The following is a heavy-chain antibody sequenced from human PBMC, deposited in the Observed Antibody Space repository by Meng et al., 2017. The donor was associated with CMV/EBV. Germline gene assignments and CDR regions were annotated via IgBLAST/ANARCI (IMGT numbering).Heavy chain of an antibody. Sequence: GESLKISCAASGFTFSSYAMSWVCQAPGKGLEWVSAISGSGGSTYYADSVKGRFTISRDNSKNTLYLQMNSLRAEDTAVYYCARGNPMTTVTTVRGSYYYYSMDVWGRGTTVTVSS. D-gene: IGHD4-17*01. V-gene: IGHV3-23*01. J-gene: IGHJ6*03. CDR3: ARGNPMTTVTTVRGSYYYYSMDV. CDR2: ISGSGGST. CDR1: GFTFSSYA.